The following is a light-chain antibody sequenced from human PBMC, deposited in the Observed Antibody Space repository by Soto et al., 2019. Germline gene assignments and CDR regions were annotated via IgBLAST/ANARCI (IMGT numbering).Light chain of an antibody. V-gene: IGLV1-47*01. CDR2: KNY. Sequence: QSVLTQPPSVSGTPGQAVTISCSGSTSSIGSNYVYWYQQLPGTDPKLLIYKNYQRPSGVPDRVSGSESGTAASLAITGLRSEDEAEYYCAAWDDSPSVHYVFGTGTKLTVL. CDR1: TSSIGSNY. CDR3: AAWDDSPSVHYV. J-gene: IGLJ1*01.